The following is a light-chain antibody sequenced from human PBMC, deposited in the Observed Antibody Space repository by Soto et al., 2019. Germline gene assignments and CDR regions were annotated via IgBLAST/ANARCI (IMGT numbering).Light chain of an antibody. CDR2: LGS. CDR3: MQALQTPT. J-gene: IGKJ4*01. Sequence: DIVMTQSPLSLPVTPGEPASSSCRSSQSLLHSDVYNYLDWYLQKPGQSPQLLIYLGSNRASGVPDRFSGSGSGTYFTLKISRVEAEDVGVYYCMQALQTPTFGGGTKVDIK. CDR1: QSLLHSDVYNY. V-gene: IGKV2-28*01.